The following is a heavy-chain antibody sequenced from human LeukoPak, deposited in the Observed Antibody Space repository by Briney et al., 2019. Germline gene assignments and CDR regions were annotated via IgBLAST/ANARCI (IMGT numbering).Heavy chain of an antibody. D-gene: IGHD2-21*02. CDR2: ISSSGSTI. Sequence: GESLRLSCAASGFTFSDYYMSWIRQAPGKGLEWVSYISSSGSTIYYADSVKGRFSISRDNAKNTLYLQMNSLRAEDTAVYYCALPSCGGDCYSGWGQGTLVTVSS. CDR3: ALPSCGGDCYSG. V-gene: IGHV3-11*04. CDR1: GFTFSDYY. J-gene: IGHJ4*02.